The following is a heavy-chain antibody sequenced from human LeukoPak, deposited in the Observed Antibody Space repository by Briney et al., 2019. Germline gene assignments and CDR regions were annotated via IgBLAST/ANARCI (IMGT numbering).Heavy chain of an antibody. V-gene: IGHV3-21*01. CDR1: GFTFSSYS. D-gene: IGHD3-22*01. CDR3: ARTIDSSGSNY. Sequence: GGSLRLSCAASGFTFSSYSMNWVRQAPGKGLEWVPSISSSSSYIYYADSVKGRFTISRDNAKNSLYLQMNSLRAEDTAVYYCARTIDSSGSNYWGQGTLVTVSS. CDR2: ISSSSSYI. J-gene: IGHJ4*02.